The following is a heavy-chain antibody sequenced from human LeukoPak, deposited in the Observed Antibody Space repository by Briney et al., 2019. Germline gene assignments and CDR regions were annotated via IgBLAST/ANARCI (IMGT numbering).Heavy chain of an antibody. CDR2: IFHTGDV. CDR1: GGSFSGYY. D-gene: IGHD2-15*01. Sequence: PSETLSLTCAVYGGSFSGYYWSWIRQPPGKGPEWIGSIFHTGDVYHNPSLRSRVTISVDTSRNQVSLKVTSVTAADTALYYCARVVASTSIDSWGQGILVTVSS. CDR3: ARVVASTSIDS. J-gene: IGHJ4*02. V-gene: IGHV4-34*12.